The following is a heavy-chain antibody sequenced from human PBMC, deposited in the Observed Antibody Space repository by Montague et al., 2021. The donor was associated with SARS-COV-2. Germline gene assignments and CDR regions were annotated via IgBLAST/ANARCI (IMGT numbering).Heavy chain of an antibody. CDR3: ARTYGTTVVTRAFDY. D-gene: IGHD4-23*01. J-gene: IGHJ4*02. CDR1: GFSLSTSGMC. V-gene: IGHV2-70*01. CDR2: LDWDDDK. Sequence: PALVKPTQTLTLTCTFSGFSLSTSGMCVSWIRQPPGKALEWLTLLDWDDDKYYSTSLKTRLTITKDTSKNQVFPTMTNMYPVDTATYYCARTYGTTVVTRAFDYWGQGTLVTVSS.